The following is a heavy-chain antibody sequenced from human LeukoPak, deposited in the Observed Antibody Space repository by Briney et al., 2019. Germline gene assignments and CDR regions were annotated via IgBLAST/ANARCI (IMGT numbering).Heavy chain of an antibody. V-gene: IGHV4-30-4*01. CDR3: ARGPSLAASYMDV. Sequence: SQTLSLTCTVSGGSISSGDSSWTWIRQPPGKALEWIGYIYYTGSTSYNPSLRSRVTISVDTSKNQFSLRLYSVTAADTAVYYCARGPSLAASYMDVWGKGTTVTVSS. J-gene: IGHJ6*03. CDR1: GGSISSGDSS. CDR2: IYYTGST. D-gene: IGHD2-15*01.